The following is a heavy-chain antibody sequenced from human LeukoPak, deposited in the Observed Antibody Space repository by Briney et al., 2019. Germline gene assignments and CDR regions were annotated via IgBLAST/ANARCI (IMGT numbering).Heavy chain of an antibody. J-gene: IGHJ4*02. D-gene: IGHD2-2*01. CDR2: ISYDGSNK. V-gene: IGHV3-30*04. Sequence: GGSLRLSCAASGFTFSSYAMHWVRQAPGKGLEWVAVISYDGSNKYYADSVKGRFTISRDNSKNTLYLQMNSLRAEDTAVYYCAKEGSTSCLDYWGQGTLVTVSS. CDR1: GFTFSSYA. CDR3: AKEGSTSCLDY.